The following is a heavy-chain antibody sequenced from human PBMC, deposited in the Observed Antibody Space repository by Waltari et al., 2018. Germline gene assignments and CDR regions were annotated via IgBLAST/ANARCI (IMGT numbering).Heavy chain of an antibody. CDR2: ISDDETSI. Sequence: EEQLLESGGGLVQPGDYLRLYCAGSGYRFSNYWMNWVRTTPGKGLVWVERISDDETSISYADSVKGRFTISRDNAKNTVYLQMKRLRVEDTAVYYCARLAPRTYRSPVPGRHYYYGMDVWGQGTTVTVSS. D-gene: IGHD3-10*01. V-gene: IGHV3-74*01. J-gene: IGHJ6*02. CDR3: ARLAPRTYRSPVPGRHYYYGMDV. CDR1: GYRFSNYW.